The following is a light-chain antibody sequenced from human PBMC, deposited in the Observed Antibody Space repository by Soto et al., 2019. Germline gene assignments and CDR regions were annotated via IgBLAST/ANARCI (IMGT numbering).Light chain of an antibody. J-gene: IGKJ1*01. CDR2: AAS. Sequence: DFPITHNPSSLSASLGDRVSITCRASQSINKYLNWYQQRLGKAPKLLIYAASTLQSGVPSRFSGSGSGTEFTLTISSLQPDDSATYYSQQYNTCCTFGQRTKVDI. CDR3: QQYNTCCT. CDR1: QSINKY. V-gene: IGKV1-39*01.